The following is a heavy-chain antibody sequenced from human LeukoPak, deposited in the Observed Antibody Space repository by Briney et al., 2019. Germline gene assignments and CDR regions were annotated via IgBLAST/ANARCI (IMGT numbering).Heavy chain of an antibody. CDR2: INPNSGGT. Sequence: ASVKVSCKASGYTFTSYYMHWVRQAPGQGLEWMGWINPNSGGTNYAQKFQGRVTMTRDTSISTAYMELSRLRSDDTAVYYCAREDLGGYDSGFDYWGQGTLVTVSS. J-gene: IGHJ4*02. CDR1: GYTFTSYY. CDR3: AREDLGGYDSGFDY. D-gene: IGHD5-12*01. V-gene: IGHV1-2*02.